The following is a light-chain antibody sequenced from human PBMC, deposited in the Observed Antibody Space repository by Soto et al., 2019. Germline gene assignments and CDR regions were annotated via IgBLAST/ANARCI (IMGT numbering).Light chain of an antibody. J-gene: IGKJ2*01. CDR2: NAA. V-gene: IGKV3-11*01. CDR1: QSVSTF. Sequence: EIVLTQSPSTLSLSPGERATLSCRASQSVSTFLVWYQQKSGQAPRLLIYNAANRATGVPARFSGSGFGTEFTLNISSLVPEDFAVYYCQHRSHWPPFTFGQGTKLEIK. CDR3: QHRSHWPPFT.